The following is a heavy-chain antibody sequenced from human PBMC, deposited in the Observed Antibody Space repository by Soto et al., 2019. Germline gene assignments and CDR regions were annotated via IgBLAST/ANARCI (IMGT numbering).Heavy chain of an antibody. J-gene: IGHJ4*02. Sequence: QVQLKQSGPGLVRPSGTLSLTCRVSGTSISSSYWWAWVRQSPGKGLEWIGEIYHNGITKYNPSLKSRFSMSIDKSNNQFSLKLTSWTAADTAVYYWATVPPRIVVVLAEFPTWGQGTLVTVSS. CDR1: GTSISSSYW. D-gene: IGHD2-21*01. CDR2: IYHNGIT. CDR3: ATVPPRIVVVLAEFPT. V-gene: IGHV4-4*02.